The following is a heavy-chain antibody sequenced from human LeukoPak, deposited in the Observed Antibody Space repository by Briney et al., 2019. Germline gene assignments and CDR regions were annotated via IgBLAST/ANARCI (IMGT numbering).Heavy chain of an antibody. V-gene: IGHV5-51*01. CDR2: IYPGDSNT. CDR1: GYSSTTYW. Sequence: GESLKISCKASGYSSTTYWIAWVPQMPGKGLEWMGIIYPGDSNTRYSPSLQGQVTISADKSTSTAYLQWSSLKASSTAMYYCATPRSSSAYNTFDIWGQGTMGTVSS. CDR3: ATPRSSSAYNTFDI. D-gene: IGHD6-25*01. J-gene: IGHJ3*02.